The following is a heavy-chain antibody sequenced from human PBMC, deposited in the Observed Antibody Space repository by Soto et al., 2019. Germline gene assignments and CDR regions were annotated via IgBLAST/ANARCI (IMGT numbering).Heavy chain of an antibody. CDR3: AKDRGIIVKAGDAFDV. Sequence: LRLSCASSGFTLSMSAVNWVRQAPGKGLEWVPYISDSGDRTYYADSVKGRFTISRDRSKNTVSLQMDSLRAEDTAVYYCAKDRGIIVKAGDAFDVWGQGTKVTVSS. D-gene: IGHD3-16*02. CDR2: ISDSGDRT. V-gene: IGHV3-23*01. J-gene: IGHJ3*01. CDR1: GFTLSMSA.